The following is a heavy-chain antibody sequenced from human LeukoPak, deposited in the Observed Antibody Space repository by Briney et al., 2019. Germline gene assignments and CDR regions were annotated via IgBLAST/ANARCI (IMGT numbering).Heavy chain of an antibody. CDR3: ARDSTYYYDSSGYIFDY. D-gene: IGHD3-22*01. V-gene: IGHV4-31*03. Sequence: SETLSLTCTVSGGSISSGGYYWSWIRQHPGKGLEWIGYIYYSGSTYYNPSLKSRVTISVDTSKNQFSLKLSSVTAADTAVYYCARDSTYYYDSSGYIFDYWGQGTLVTVSS. CDR1: GGSISSGGYY. CDR2: IYYSGST. J-gene: IGHJ4*02.